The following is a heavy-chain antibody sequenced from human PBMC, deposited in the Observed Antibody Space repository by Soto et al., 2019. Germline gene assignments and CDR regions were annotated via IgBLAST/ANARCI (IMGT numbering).Heavy chain of an antibody. CDR1: GGTFSSYA. V-gene: IGHV1-69*01. CDR2: NIPIFGTA. D-gene: IGHD6-13*01. J-gene: IGHJ6*02. Sequence: QVQLVQSGAEVKKPGSSVKVSCKASGGTFSSYAISWVRQAPGQGLEWMGGNIPIFGTANYAQKFQGRVTITADESTSTAYMELSSLRSEDTAVYYCARVNSSSWRVYYYYGMDVWGQGTTVTVSS. CDR3: ARVNSSSWRVYYYYGMDV.